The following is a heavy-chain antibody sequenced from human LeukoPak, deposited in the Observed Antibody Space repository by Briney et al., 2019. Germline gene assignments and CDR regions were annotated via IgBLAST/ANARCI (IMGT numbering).Heavy chain of an antibody. CDR1: GYTFTKYY. Sequence: VASVKVSCKASGYTFTKYYMNWVRQAPGQGREWMGIMHPTGDSTNYAQKFQGRVTLTRDTSTGTFYMELSSLTSEDTAVYYCARHDFDLPMIYSFFVHWGQGTLVTVSS. D-gene: IGHD3-3*01. CDR2: MHPTGDST. V-gene: IGHV1-46*01. J-gene: IGHJ5*02. CDR3: ARHDFDLPMIYSFFVH.